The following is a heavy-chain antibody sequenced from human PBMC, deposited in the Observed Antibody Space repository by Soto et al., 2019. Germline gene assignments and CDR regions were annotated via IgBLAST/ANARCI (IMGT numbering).Heavy chain of an antibody. J-gene: IGHJ5*02. V-gene: IGHV4-28*01. D-gene: IGHD5-12*01. CDR1: GYSIGSSNW. CDR3: ARNPGGYSGYDSWFDP. CDR2: IYYSGST. Sequence: QVQLQESGPGLVKPSDTLSLTCAVSGYSIGSSNWWGWIRQPPGKGLEWIGYIYYSGSTYYNPSLKSRVTMSVDTSKNQFSLKLSSVTAVDTAVYYCARNPGGYSGYDSWFDPWGQGTLVTVSS.